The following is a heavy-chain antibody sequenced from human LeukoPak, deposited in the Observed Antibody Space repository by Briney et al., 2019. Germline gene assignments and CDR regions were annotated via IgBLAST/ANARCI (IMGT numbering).Heavy chain of an antibody. CDR3: AKDSDYGDYPLPFDY. D-gene: IGHD4-17*01. J-gene: IGHJ4*02. Sequence: PGGSLRLSCAASGFTFSSYAMSWVRQAPGKGLEWVSAISGSGGSTYYADSVKGLFTISRDNSKNTLYLQMNSLRAEDTAVYYCAKDSDYGDYPLPFDYWGQGTLVTVSS. CDR1: GFTFSSYA. CDR2: ISGSGGST. V-gene: IGHV3-23*01.